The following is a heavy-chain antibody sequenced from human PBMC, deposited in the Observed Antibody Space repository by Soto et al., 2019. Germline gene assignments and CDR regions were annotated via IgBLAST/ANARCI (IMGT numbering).Heavy chain of an antibody. CDR1: GFTFSSYA. Sequence: GGSLRLSCAASGFTFSSYAMHWVRQAPGKGLEWVAVISYDGSNKYYADSVKGRFTISRDNSKNTLYLQMNSLRAEDTAVYYCARSAWEQLVYYYYYGMDVWGQGTTVTVSS. CDR3: ARSAWEQLVYYYYYGMDV. CDR2: ISYDGSNK. V-gene: IGHV3-30-3*01. J-gene: IGHJ6*02. D-gene: IGHD6-6*01.